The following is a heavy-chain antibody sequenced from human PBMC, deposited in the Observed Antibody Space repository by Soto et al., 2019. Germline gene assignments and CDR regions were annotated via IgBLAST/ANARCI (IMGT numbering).Heavy chain of an antibody. CDR1: GYTFTSYA. J-gene: IGHJ4*02. D-gene: IGHD3-22*01. Sequence: ASVKVSCKASGYTFTSYATHWVRQAPGQRLEWMGWINAGNGNTKYSQKFQGRVTITRDTSASTAYMELSSLRSEDTAVYYCASHYDSSGPTKGLDYWGQGTLVTVSS. CDR2: INAGNGNT. CDR3: ASHYDSSGPTKGLDY. V-gene: IGHV1-3*01.